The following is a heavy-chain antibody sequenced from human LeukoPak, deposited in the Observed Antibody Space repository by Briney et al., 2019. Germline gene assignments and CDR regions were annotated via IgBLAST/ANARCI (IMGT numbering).Heavy chain of an antibody. CDR1: GLLFDDYG. CDR2: INWNGGTR. D-gene: IGHD6-25*01. V-gene: IGHV3-20*04. J-gene: IGHJ2*01. CDR3: ARDGLAAATLHWCFDL. Sequence: RPGGSLGLSCAASGLLFDDYGMSWVRQAPGKGLEWVSSINWNGGTRSYADSVKGRFTISRDNAKNSLSLQMNSLRAEDTAVYYCARDGLAAATLHWCFDLWGRGTLVTVSS.